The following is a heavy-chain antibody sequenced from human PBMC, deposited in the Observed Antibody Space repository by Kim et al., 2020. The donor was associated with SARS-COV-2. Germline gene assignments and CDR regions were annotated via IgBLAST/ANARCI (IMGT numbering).Heavy chain of an antibody. CDR1: ELTFSGHW. D-gene: IGHD3-10*01. J-gene: IGHJ6*02. Sequence: GGSLRLSCAVSELTFSGHWMHWVRQAPGKGLVWLSRISGDGTETYYADSVKGRFTISRDNDNNMLYGQMNSLRVEDTARYFCVRAGAKTCWHRYFYGLDVGRQGTTVSVSS. CDR2: ISGDGTET. V-gene: IGHV3-74*01. CDR3: VRAGAKTCWHRYFYGLDV.